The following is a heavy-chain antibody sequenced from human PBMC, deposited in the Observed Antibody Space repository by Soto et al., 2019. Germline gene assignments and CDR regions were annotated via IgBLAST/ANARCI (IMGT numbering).Heavy chain of an antibody. J-gene: IGHJ5*02. CDR2: ISAYNGNT. V-gene: IGHV1-18*01. CDR1: GYTFTSYG. D-gene: IGHD2-15*01. Sequence: ASVKVSCKASGYTFTSYGISWVRQAPGQGLEWMGWISAYNGNTNYAQKHQGRVTMTTDTSTSTVYMELRSLSSDDTAVYYFARDTVVAATNRAGNWFDPWGQGTLVTVSS. CDR3: ARDTVVAATNRAGNWFDP.